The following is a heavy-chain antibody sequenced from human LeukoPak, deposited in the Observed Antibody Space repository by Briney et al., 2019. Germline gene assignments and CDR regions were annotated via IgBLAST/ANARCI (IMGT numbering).Heavy chain of an antibody. D-gene: IGHD5-12*01. CDR3: ARILVGGYDS. V-gene: IGHV2-70*11. J-gene: IGHJ5*02. CDR1: GFSLSTSGMC. Sequence: SGPTLVNPTQTLTLTCTFSGFSLSTSGMCVSWIRQPPGEALEWLARIDWDDDKYYTTSLKTRLTISKDTSKNQVVLTMTNMDPVDTATYYCARILVGGYDSWGQGTLVTVSS. CDR2: IDWDDDK.